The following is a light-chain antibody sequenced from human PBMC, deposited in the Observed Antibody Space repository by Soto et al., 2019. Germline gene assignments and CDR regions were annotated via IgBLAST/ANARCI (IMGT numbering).Light chain of an antibody. CDR3: QVWDSSFD. CDR2: RDS. V-gene: IGLV3-9*01. CDR1: NIGGKN. J-gene: IGLJ1*01. Sequence: SYELTQPLSVSVALGQTARITCGGNNIGGKNVHWYQQKPGQAPVLVIYRDSNRPSGIPERFSGSNSGNTATLTISRAQAGDEADYSCQVWDSSFDFGTGTKLTVL.